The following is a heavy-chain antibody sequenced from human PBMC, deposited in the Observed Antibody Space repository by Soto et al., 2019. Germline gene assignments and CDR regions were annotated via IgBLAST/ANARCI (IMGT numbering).Heavy chain of an antibody. D-gene: IGHD6-19*01. V-gene: IGHV1-8*01. CDR3: ERRPVAVASEEYDY. J-gene: IGHJ4*02. Sequence: GASVKVPCKASGYTFTSYDINWVRQATGQGLEWMGWMNPNSGNTGYAQKFQGRVTMTRNTSISTAYMELSSLRSEDTAVYYCERRPVAVASEEYDYWGQGNLVTVTS. CDR2: MNPNSGNT. CDR1: GYTFTSYD.